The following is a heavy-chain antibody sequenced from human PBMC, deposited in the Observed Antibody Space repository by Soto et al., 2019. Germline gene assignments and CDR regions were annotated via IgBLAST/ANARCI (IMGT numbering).Heavy chain of an antibody. CDR2: IIPVFGRT. CDR3: AIGDTGEAATTGYLDL. D-gene: IGHD1-26*01. J-gene: IGHJ4*02. CDR1: DDSFSRSG. Sequence: QAQVVQSGAEVAKPGSSVKVSCRASDDSFSRSGFSWVRQAPGLGREWMGGIIPVFGRTEFAQRFRGRVTTSSDDNKRTVYMEQHTLRSDDTAVYYCAIGDTGEAATTGYLDLWGQGTLVTVSS. V-gene: IGHV1-69*01.